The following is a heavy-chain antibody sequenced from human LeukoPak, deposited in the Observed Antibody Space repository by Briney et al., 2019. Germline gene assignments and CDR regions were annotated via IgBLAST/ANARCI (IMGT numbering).Heavy chain of an antibody. D-gene: IGHD3/OR15-3a*01. J-gene: IGHJ3*02. CDR3: AKSNDYGLIDI. CDR2: IYHSGST. CDR1: GYSISSGYY. Sequence: SETLSLTCTVSGYSISSGYYWGWIRQPPGKGLEWIGSIYHSGSTYYNPSLKSRVTISVDTSKNQFSLKLNSVTAADTAVYYCAKSNDYGLIDIWGQGTMVTVSS. V-gene: IGHV4-38-2*02.